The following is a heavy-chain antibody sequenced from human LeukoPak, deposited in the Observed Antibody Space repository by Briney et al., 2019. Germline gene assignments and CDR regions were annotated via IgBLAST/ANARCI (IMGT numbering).Heavy chain of an antibody. J-gene: IGHJ4*02. V-gene: IGHV3-48*01. Sequence: GGSLRLSCAASGFTFSSYSMNWVRQAPGKGLEWVSYISSSSSSTIYYADSVKGRFTISRDNAKNSLYLQMNSLRAGDTAVYYCARVATMVRGYFDYWGQGTLVTVSS. CDR2: ISSSSSSTI. CDR3: ARVATMVRGYFDY. CDR1: GFTFSSYS. D-gene: IGHD3-10*01.